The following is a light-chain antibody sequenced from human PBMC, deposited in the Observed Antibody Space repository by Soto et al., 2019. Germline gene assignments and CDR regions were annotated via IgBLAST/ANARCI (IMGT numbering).Light chain of an antibody. Sequence: DIQMTQSPSSLSASVGDRVTITCQASQDISNYLNWYQQKPGKAPKLLIYDASNLETEVPSRFSGSGSGTDFTFTISSLQHEDIATYYCQQYDNRPLTFGHGTKVDIK. V-gene: IGKV1-33*01. CDR2: DAS. J-gene: IGKJ3*01. CDR3: QQYDNRPLT. CDR1: QDISNY.